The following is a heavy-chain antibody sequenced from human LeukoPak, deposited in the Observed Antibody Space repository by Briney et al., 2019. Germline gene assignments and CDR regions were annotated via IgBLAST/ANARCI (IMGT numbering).Heavy chain of an antibody. J-gene: IGHJ3*02. V-gene: IGHV3-53*01. CDR3: ARNSGYDSEFAAFDI. CDR2: IYSGGST. Sequence: GGSLRLSCAASGFTVSSNYISWVRQAPGKGLERVSVIYSGGSTYYADSVKGRFTISRDNSKNTLYLQMNSLRAEDTAVYYCARNSGYDSEFAAFDIWGQGTMVTVSS. CDR1: GFTVSSNY. D-gene: IGHD5-12*01.